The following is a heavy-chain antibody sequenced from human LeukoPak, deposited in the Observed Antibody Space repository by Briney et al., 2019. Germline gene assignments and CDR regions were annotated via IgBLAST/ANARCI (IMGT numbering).Heavy chain of an antibody. D-gene: IGHD2-15*01. CDR3: ARVSGGSPTRNTYDY. V-gene: IGHV4-59*12. CDR2: IYYSGST. Sequence: SETLSLTCTVSGGSISSYYWSWIRQPPGKGLEWIGYIYYSGSTNYNPSLKSRVTISVDRSKNQFSLKLSSVTAADTAVYYCARVSGGSPTRNTYDYWGQGTLVTVSS. CDR1: GGSISSYY. J-gene: IGHJ4*02.